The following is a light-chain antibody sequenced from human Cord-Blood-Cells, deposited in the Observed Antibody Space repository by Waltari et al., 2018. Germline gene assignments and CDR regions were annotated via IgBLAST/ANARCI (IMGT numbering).Light chain of an antibody. J-gene: IGKJ2*01. CDR2: WAS. CDR3: QQYYSTPYT. CDR1: QSDLSSSNNKNY. Sequence: DIVMTQSPDSLAVSLCERATINCNTSQSDLSSSNNKNYLAWYQQKPGQPPKLLIYWASTRESGVPDRFSGSGSGTDFTLTISSLQAEDVAVYYCQQYYSTPYTFGQGTKLEIK. V-gene: IGKV4-1*01.